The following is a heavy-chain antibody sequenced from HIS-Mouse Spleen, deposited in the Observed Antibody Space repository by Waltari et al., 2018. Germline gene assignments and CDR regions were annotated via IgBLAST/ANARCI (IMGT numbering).Heavy chain of an antibody. CDR3: ARGHDYSNYFDY. Sequence: QVQLVQSGAEVKKPGASVKVSCKASGYTFTSYDINWVRQATGQGLEWMGWMNPNSGNKGDAQKFQGRVTMTRNTSISTAYMELSSLRSEDTAVYYCARGHDYSNYFDYWGQGTLVTVSS. V-gene: IGHV1-8*01. D-gene: IGHD4-4*01. CDR2: MNPNSGNK. CDR1: GYTFTSYD. J-gene: IGHJ4*02.